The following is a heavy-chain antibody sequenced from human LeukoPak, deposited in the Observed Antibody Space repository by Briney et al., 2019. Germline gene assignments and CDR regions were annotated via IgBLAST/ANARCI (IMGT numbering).Heavy chain of an antibody. CDR1: GFTFSSYS. CDR2: ISSSSSTI. D-gene: IGHD2-21*02. Sequence: PGGSLRLSCAASGFTFSSYSMNWVRQAPGKGLEWVSYISSSSSTIYYADSVKGRFTISRDNAKNSLYLQMNRLRAEDTAVYYCARGGDYAPWDYWGQGTLVTVSS. V-gene: IGHV3-48*04. J-gene: IGHJ4*02. CDR3: ARGGDYAPWDY.